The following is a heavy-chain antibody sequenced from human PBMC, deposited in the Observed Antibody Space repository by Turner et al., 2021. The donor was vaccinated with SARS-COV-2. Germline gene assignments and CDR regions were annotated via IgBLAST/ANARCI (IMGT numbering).Heavy chain of an antibody. Sequence: EVQLVESGGGLVQPGGSLRLSCAASGFSFSNYWMHWVRQAPGKGLGWVSSSNGDGSSTTYADSVKGRFTISRDNANKALYLQMNSLRAEDTAVYYCAKRENGLGVWGQGTTVTVSS. V-gene: IGHV3-74*01. J-gene: IGHJ6*02. CDR1: GFSFSNYW. CDR2: SNGDGSST. CDR3: AKRENGLGV.